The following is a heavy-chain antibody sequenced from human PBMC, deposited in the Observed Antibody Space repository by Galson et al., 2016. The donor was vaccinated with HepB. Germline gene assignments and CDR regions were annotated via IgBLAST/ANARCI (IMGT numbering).Heavy chain of an antibody. CDR1: GFTLSTYG. V-gene: IGHV3-23*01. CDR3: AREIQGRWYYFDY. CDR2: IKAFSSGT. D-gene: IGHD3-16*01. Sequence: SLRLSCAVSGFTLSTYGMSWVRQAPRKGLEWVSGIKAFSSGTYYADSVKGRFTISGDNSKSTLNLQMNSLRVEDTAVYYCAREIQGRWYYFDYWGQGTLVTVSS. J-gene: IGHJ4*02.